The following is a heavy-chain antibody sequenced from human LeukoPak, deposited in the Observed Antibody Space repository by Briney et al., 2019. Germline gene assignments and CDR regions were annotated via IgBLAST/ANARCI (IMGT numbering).Heavy chain of an antibody. CDR3: ARATLTMIVDFDY. D-gene: IGHD3-22*01. CDR2: INAGNGNT. CDR1: GYTFTSYA. V-gene: IGHV1-3*03. J-gene: IGHJ4*02. Sequence: GASVKVSCKASGYTFTSYAMHWVRQAPGQRLEWMGRINAGNGNTKYSQEVQGRVTITRDTSASTAYMEGRSLRSEDMAVYYCARATLTMIVDFDYWGQGTLVTVSS.